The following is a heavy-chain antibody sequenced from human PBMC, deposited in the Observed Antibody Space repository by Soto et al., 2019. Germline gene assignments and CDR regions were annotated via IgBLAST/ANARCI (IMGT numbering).Heavy chain of an antibody. J-gene: IGHJ6*02. Sequence: KPSETLSLTCTVSGSSISSYYWSWIRQPPGKGLEWIGYIYYSGSTNYNPSLKSRVTISVDTSKNQFSLKLSSVTAADTAVYYCARDRRNYQLLYTSYYYGMDVWGQGTTVTVSS. CDR2: IYYSGST. CDR3: ARDRRNYQLLYTSYYYGMDV. V-gene: IGHV4-59*01. CDR1: GSSISSYY. D-gene: IGHD2-2*02.